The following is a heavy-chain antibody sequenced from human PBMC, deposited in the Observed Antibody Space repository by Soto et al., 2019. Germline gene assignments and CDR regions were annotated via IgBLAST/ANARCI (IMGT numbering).Heavy chain of an antibody. J-gene: IGHJ4*02. CDR2: ISSSSSYI. D-gene: IGHD4-17*01. CDR1: GFTFSSYS. CDR3: AREGNDYGDYFDY. Sequence: GGSLRLSCAASGFTFSSYSMNWVRQAPGKGLEWVSSISSSSSYIYYADSVKGRFTLSRDNAKNSLYLQMNSLRAEDTAVYYCAREGNDYGDYFDYWGQGTLVTVSS. V-gene: IGHV3-21*01.